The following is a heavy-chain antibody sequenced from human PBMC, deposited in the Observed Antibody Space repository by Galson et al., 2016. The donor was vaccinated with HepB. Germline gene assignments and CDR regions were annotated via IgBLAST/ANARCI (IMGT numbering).Heavy chain of an antibody. CDR3: ASHDDSDWDY. CDR1: GGSIRGSIYY. D-gene: IGHD3-9*01. CDR2: IYHSGNT. Sequence: SETLSLTCTVSGGSIRGSIYYWGWIRQPPGKGLEWIGSIYHSGNTYYSPSLSPSLKSRVTISVDTSKNQFPLKLRSVTAADTAVYYCASHDDSDWDYWGQGTLVTVSP. V-gene: IGHV4-39*01. J-gene: IGHJ4*02.